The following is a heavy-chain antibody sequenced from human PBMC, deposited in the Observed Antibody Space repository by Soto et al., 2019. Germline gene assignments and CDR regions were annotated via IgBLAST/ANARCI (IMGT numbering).Heavy chain of an antibody. Sequence: EVQLVESGGGLVQPGGSLRLSCAASGFTFSTCWMMWVRQAPGKGLEWVANINQDGSERYYVDSVKGRFTISRDNAKNSLYLQMNCLIAEDTAVYYCVKDKRVSHWGQGTLVTGSS. V-gene: IGHV3-7*01. CDR1: GFTFSTCW. CDR2: INQDGSER. J-gene: IGHJ4*02. CDR3: VKDKRVSH. D-gene: IGHD6-13*01.